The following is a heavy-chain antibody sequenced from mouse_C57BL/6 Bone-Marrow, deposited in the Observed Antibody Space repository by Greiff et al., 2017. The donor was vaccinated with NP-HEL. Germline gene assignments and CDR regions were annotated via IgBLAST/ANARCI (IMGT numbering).Heavy chain of an antibody. D-gene: IGHD2-4*01. J-gene: IGHJ2*01. Sequence: VQLQQPGAELVRPGSSVKLSCKASGYTFTSYWMDWVKQRPGQGLEWIGNIYPSDSETHYNQKFKDKATLTVDKSSSTAYMQLSSLTSEDSAVYYCARGGNDYAFGYWGEGTTLTVSS. V-gene: IGHV1-61*01. CDR2: IYPSDSET. CDR1: GYTFTSYW. CDR3: ARGGNDYAFGY.